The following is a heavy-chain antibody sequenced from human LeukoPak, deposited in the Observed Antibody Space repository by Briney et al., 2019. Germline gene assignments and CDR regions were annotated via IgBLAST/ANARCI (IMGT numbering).Heavy chain of an antibody. D-gene: IGHD6-13*01. CDR2: ISYDGSNK. CDR1: GFTFSSYG. V-gene: IGHV3-30*18. Sequence: GGSLRLSCAASGFTFSSYGMHWVRQAPGKGLEWVAVISYDGSNKYYADSVKGRFTISRDNSKNTLYLQMNSLRAEDTAVYYCAKDSTSSSWCPNYYYYGMDVWGQGTTVTVSS. CDR3: AKDSTSSSWCPNYYYYGMDV. J-gene: IGHJ6*02.